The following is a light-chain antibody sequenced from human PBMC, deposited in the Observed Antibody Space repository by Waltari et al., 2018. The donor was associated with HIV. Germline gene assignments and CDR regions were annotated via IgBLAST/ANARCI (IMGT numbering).Light chain of an antibody. J-gene: IGLJ2*01. CDR2: HAD. V-gene: IGLV1-36*01. CDR3: ATWDDGPNALL. Sequence: QSVLPKSPSVSEAPGQRLTIPCPGRPSHIGTNAVTCFRPSPGKPPKPLVYHADLILSGVSDRLSASKSGTSASLAINDLQSEDESLYYCATWDDGPNALLFGGGTKVTVL. CDR1: PSHIGTNA.